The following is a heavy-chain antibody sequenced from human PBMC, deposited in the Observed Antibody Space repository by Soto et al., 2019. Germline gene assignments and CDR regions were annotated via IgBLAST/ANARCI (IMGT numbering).Heavy chain of an antibody. CDR3: ARVSEVITIFSYYGMDV. D-gene: IGHD3-3*01. CDR1: GGSVRSGSYY. Sequence: PSETLSLTCSVSGGSVRSGSYYLSWIRQPPGKGLEWIGYIYYSGSTNYNPSLKSRVTISVDTSKNQFSLKLSSVTAADTAVYYCARVSEVITIFSYYGMDVWGQGTTVTVSS. J-gene: IGHJ6*02. CDR2: IYYSGST. V-gene: IGHV4-61*01.